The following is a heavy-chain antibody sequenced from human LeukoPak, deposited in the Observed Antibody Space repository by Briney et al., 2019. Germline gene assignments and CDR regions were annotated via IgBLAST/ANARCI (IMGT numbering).Heavy chain of an antibody. J-gene: IGHJ6*02. CDR1: GGSISSGDYY. D-gene: IGHD3-22*01. Sequence: PSETLSLTCTVSGGSISSGDYYWSWIRQPPGKGLEWIGYIYYSGSTYYNPSLKSRVTISVDTSKNQFSLKLSSVTAADTAVYYCAREYYYDSSGYYGLGVDVWGQGTTVTVSS. CDR3: AREYYYDSSGYYGLGVDV. V-gene: IGHV4-30-4*01. CDR2: IYYSGST.